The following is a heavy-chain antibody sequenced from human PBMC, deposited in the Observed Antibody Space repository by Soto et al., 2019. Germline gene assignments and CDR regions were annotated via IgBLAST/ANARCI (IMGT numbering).Heavy chain of an antibody. Sequence: DVQLVESGGDLVQPGRSLRLSCAASGFSFGDYGMHWVRQAPGKGLEWVSGISWKSASIGYADSVKGRFTISRDNAKRLLYLQMNSLNPEDTALYHCAKSRGGTANGLDVWGQGTTVTVSS. CDR2: ISWKSASI. CDR1: GFSFGDYG. V-gene: IGHV3-9*01. CDR3: AKSRGGTANGLDV. D-gene: IGHD2-15*01. J-gene: IGHJ6*02.